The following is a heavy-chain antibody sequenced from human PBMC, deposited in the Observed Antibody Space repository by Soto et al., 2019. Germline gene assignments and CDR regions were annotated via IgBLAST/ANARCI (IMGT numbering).Heavy chain of an antibody. V-gene: IGHV1-8*01. J-gene: IGHJ6*02. CDR2: MNPNSANT. Sequence: QVQLVQSGAEVKKPGASVKVSCKASGYTFTSYDINWVRQATGQGLEWMGWMNPNSANTGYAQKFQGSGPMTRSTSIITAYMELSSLGSEDTAVYYCAREGVRGMDLWGQGTTVTVYS. CDR3: AREGVRGMDL. CDR1: GYTFTSYD. D-gene: IGHD2-8*01.